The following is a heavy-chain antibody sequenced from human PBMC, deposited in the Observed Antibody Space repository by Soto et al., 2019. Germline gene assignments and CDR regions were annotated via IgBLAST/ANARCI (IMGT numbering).Heavy chain of an antibody. CDR1: GGTFRTYA. V-gene: IGHV1-69*05. D-gene: IGHD6-19*01. J-gene: IGHJ6*02. CDR3: AKGAVAGTPTSYYYYGMDV. Sequence: QVQLLQSGAEVKKPGSSVRVSCEASGGTFRTYAISWVRQAPGQGLEWMGGIIPIFGTVNYAQKFQGRVTXTXDXXTTKVYMDLRSLRSEDTAVYYCAKGAVAGTPTSYYYYGMDVWGQGTTVTVSS. CDR2: IIPIFGTV.